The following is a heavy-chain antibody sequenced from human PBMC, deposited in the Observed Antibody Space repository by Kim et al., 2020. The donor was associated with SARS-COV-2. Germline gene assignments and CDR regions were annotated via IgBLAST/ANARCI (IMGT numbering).Heavy chain of an antibody. CDR3: AREGGSGSYSTLNWFDP. V-gene: IGHV4-39*02. J-gene: IGHJ5*02. Sequence: SETLSLTCTASGGSIGSTSHYWVWIRQPPGKGPEWIGSVYYSGSTSYNPSLKSRVAISVDTSKNQFSLKLSSVTAADTALYYCAREGGSGSYSTLNWFDPWGQGTLVTVSS. CDR1: GGSIGSTSHY. D-gene: IGHD3-10*01. CDR2: VYYSGST.